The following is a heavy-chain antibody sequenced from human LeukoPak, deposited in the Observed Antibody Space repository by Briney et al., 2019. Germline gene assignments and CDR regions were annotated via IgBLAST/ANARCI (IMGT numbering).Heavy chain of an antibody. CDR2: IYHSWGI. D-gene: IGHD1-1*01. CDR3: ARNVTAGFFDY. Sequence: SETLSLTCAVSGSSITSNYFWAWFRQPPGKGLEWIATIYHSWGIYFNPSLKSRVSISLDASNNQFFLKLASVTAADTAIYYCARNVTAGFFDYWSQGILITVSS. CDR1: GSSITSNYF. V-gene: IGHV4-38-2*01. J-gene: IGHJ4*02.